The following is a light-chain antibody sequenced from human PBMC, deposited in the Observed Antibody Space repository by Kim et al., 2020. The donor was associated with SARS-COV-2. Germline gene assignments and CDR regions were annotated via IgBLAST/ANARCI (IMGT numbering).Light chain of an antibody. CDR3: QQYNDWPPAYT. CDR2: GAS. Sequence: FPGERATLALRASQSVTNHLAWYQQKRGQAPRLLIYGASTRATGIPARFSGSGSGTEFTLTIRSLQSEDCAVYYCQQYNDWPPAYTFGQGTKLEI. CDR1: QSVTNH. V-gene: IGKV3-15*01. J-gene: IGKJ2*01.